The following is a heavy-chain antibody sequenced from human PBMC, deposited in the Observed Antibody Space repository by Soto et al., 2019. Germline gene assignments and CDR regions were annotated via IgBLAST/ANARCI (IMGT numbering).Heavy chain of an antibody. CDR1: GFTFSDHY. D-gene: IGHD2-15*01. CDR3: ARAWGGTFWYFDL. J-gene: IGHJ2*01. V-gene: IGHV3-72*01. CDR2: CRNKVNSYTT. Sequence: PGGSLRLSCEASGFTFSDHYMYWVRQVPGKGPEWIGRCRNKVNSYTTQYAASVKGRFIISRDDSENSLYLQMNSLTTEDTAVYYCARAWGGTFWYFDLWGRGTLVTVSS.